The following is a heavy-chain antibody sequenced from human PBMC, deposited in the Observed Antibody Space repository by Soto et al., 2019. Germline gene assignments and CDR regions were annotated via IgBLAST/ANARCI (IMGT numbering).Heavy chain of an antibody. J-gene: IGHJ4*02. CDR3: AKARDLPGYSSSWYVFDY. CDR1: GFTFSSYA. V-gene: IGHV3-23*01. Sequence: GGSLRLSCAASGFTFSSYAMSWVRQAPGKGLEWVSDISGSGGSTYYADSVKGRFTISRDNSKNTLYLQMNSLRAEDTAVYYCAKARDLPGYSSSWYVFDYWGQGTLVTVSS. CDR2: ISGSGGST. D-gene: IGHD6-13*01.